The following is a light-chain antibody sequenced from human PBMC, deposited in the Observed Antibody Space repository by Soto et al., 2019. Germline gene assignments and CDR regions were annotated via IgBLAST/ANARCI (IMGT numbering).Light chain of an antibody. CDR3: QQYYSYPLT. CDR1: QGISSY. Sequence: AIRMTQSPSSLSASTGDRVTITCRASQGISSYLAWYQQKPGKAPKLLIYAASTLQSGVPSRFSGSGSGTDFTLTISCLQFEDFATYYCQQYYSYPLTFGGGTKVDIK. CDR2: AAS. V-gene: IGKV1-8*01. J-gene: IGKJ4*01.